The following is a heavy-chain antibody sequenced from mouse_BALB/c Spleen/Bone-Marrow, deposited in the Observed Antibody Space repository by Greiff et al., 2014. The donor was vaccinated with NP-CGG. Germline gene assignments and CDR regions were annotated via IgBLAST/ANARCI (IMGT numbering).Heavy chain of an antibody. CDR2: IDPGTGGT. CDR1: GYTFTDYK. Sequence: VKLMESGAELVRPGTSVTLSCKASGYTFTDYKMHWVKQTPVHGLEWIGLIDPGTGGTAYNQRFKGKAIMTADKSSSTAYMDLRSLTSEDSAVYYCTIVAYWGQGTLVTVSA. V-gene: IGHV1-15*01. J-gene: IGHJ3*01. CDR3: TIVAY.